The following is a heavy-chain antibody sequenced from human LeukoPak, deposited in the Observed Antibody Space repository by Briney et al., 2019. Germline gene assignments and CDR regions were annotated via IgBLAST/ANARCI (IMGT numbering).Heavy chain of an antibody. Sequence: TSETLSLTCTVSGAYINDYYWSWIRQPPGKGLEWIGYIYYSGSTHYNSSLKSRVTISIDTSNNQFSLKLTSVTAADTAVYYCARGGYTYGFVAKFDSWGQGTLVSVSS. CDR1: GAYINDYY. V-gene: IGHV4-59*01. CDR2: IYYSGST. J-gene: IGHJ4*02. D-gene: IGHD5-18*01. CDR3: ARGGYTYGFVAKFDS.